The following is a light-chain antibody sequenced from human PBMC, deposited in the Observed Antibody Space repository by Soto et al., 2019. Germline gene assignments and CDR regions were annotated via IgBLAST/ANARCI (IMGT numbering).Light chain of an antibody. J-gene: IGKJ1*01. V-gene: IGKV3-11*01. CDR3: QQRRSRPRA. CDR1: QSVSSY. CDR2: NAS. Sequence: VLTQSPATLSLSPGDRATLSCRASQSVSSYLAWFQHKPGHAPRLLIYNASNRATGIPARFSGSGSGTDFTLTISSLDPEDFAVYYSQQRRSRPRAFVQRTNMDI.